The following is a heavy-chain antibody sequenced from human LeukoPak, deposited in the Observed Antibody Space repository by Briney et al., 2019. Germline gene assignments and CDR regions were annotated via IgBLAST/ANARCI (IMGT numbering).Heavy chain of an antibody. J-gene: IGHJ6*02. CDR2: ISWDGYDV. D-gene: IGHD5-12*01. V-gene: IGHV3-9*01. CDR1: GFNLDDYA. Sequence: GGSLRLSCVGSGFNLDDYAIPWVRQAPGKGLEWISGISWDGYDVDYANSVKGRFTVSRDNGRKSVYLEVTSLRIEDTALYYCAKAYDSAGLDHYYGLDVWGQGTTVIVSS. CDR3: AKAYDSAGLDHYYGLDV.